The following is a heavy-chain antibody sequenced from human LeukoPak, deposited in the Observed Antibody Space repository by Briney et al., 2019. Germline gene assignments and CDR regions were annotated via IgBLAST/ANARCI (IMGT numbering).Heavy chain of an antibody. CDR1: GFTFDDYA. J-gene: IGHJ4*02. V-gene: IGHV3-9*01. CDR2: ISWNSGSI. Sequence: PGGSLRLSCAASGFTFDDYAMHWVRQAPGKGLEWVSGISWNSGSIGYADSVKGRFTISRDNAKNSLYLHMNSLRAEDTALYYCAKEGVRFYGDSTLNYFDYWGQGTLVTVSS. D-gene: IGHD4-17*01. CDR3: AKEGVRFYGDSTLNYFDY.